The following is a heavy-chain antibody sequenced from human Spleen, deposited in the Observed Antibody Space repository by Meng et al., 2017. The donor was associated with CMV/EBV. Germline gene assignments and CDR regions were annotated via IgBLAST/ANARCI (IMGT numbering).Heavy chain of an antibody. J-gene: IGHJ6*02. CDR1: GYTFTGSY. CDR3: VRVAGDYYYGMDV. CDR2: INPNSGGI. Sequence: ASVKVSCKASGYTFTGSYMYWVRQAPGQGLEWMGRINPNSGGINYAQKFQGRVTMTRDTSISTAYMELSRLKSDDTAVYYCVRVAGDYYYGMDVWGQGTTVTVSS. V-gene: IGHV1-2*06.